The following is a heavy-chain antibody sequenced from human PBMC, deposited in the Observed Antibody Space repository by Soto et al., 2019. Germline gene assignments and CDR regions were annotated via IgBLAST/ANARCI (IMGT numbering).Heavy chain of an antibody. D-gene: IGHD2-2*01. CDR1: GGSISSSSHY. CDR2: IYYSGST. Sequence: PSETLSLTCTVSGGSISSSSHYWGWIRQPQEKALVWIGSIYYSGSTYYNPSLKSRVTISVDTSKNQFSLKLSSVTAADTAVYYCARQVVPAAIEWNYYYGMDVWGQGTTVTVSS. CDR3: ARQVVPAAIEWNYYYGMDV. V-gene: IGHV4-39*01. J-gene: IGHJ6*02.